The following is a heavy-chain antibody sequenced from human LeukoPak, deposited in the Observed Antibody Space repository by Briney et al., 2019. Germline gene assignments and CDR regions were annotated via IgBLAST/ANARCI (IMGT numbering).Heavy chain of an antibody. J-gene: IGHJ6*03. CDR2: INPNSGGT. CDR3: ARAHPYYYYYMDV. V-gene: IGHV1-2*02. CDR1: GYTFTGYY. Sequence: ASVKVSCKASGYTFTGYYIHWVRQAPGQGPEWMGWINPNSGGTNYAQKFQGRVTMTRDTSISTAYMELSGLTSDDTAVYYCARAHPYYYYYMDVWGKGTTVTVSS.